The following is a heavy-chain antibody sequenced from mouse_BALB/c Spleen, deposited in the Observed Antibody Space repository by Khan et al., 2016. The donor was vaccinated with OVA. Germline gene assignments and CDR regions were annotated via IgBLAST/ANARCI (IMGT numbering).Heavy chain of an antibody. Sequence: DLVKPVSSVKLSFKASFYTFPLYWLNWIKQRPGQGLEWIGHISPGSGSPYYNEIFKGKATVTVEKSSSTAYIQLTRLSSEDSSVYFCTRSTYYGNSLYAMDYWGQGTSVTVSS. D-gene: IGHD1-1*01. CDR3: TRSTYYGNSLYAMDY. V-gene: IGHV1S41*01. CDR1: FYTFPLYW. CDR2: ISPGSGSP. J-gene: IGHJ4*01.